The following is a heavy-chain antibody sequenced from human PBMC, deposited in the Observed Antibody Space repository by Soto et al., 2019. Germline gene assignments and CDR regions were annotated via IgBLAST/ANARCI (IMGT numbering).Heavy chain of an antibody. CDR1: GYTFTSYA. J-gene: IGHJ5*02. Sequence: QVQLVQSGAEVKKPGASVKVSCKASGYTFTSYAMHWVRQAPGQRLEWMGWINAGNGNTKYSQKFQGRVTITRDTSASTAYMELSSLRSEDTAVYYCARGGEIVVVAASDWFDPWGQGTLVTVSS. CDR3: ARGGEIVVVAASDWFDP. D-gene: IGHD2-15*01. V-gene: IGHV1-3*01. CDR2: INAGNGNT.